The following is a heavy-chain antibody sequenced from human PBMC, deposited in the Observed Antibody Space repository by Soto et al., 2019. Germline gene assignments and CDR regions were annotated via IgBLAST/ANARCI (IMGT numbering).Heavy chain of an antibody. Sequence: QVRLHQWGAGLLKPSETLSLTCAVYGGSFSGYYWGWIRQTPRKGLEWIGDINHGGSTNYNPSLKSRLTVSIDTTNNHFSLTSTSATAADTAVYYCGTKEARSWSFDYWGQGTLVSVSS. CDR1: GGSFSGYY. D-gene: IGHD2-8*02. CDR2: INHGGST. V-gene: IGHV4-34*01. J-gene: IGHJ4*02. CDR3: GTKEARSWSFDY.